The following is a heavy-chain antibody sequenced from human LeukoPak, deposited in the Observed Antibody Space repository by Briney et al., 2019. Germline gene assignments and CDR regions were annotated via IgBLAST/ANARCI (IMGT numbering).Heavy chain of an antibody. Sequence: GGSLRLSCAASGFSFSSYAVSWVRQAPGRGLEWVSAISGSGANTYYADSVKGRFTISRDNAKDTLYLQMNTLRAEDTAVYYCAKRPSAYCFEGGCYFTYRGQGTLVIVSS. CDR1: GFSFSSYA. V-gene: IGHV3-23*01. CDR2: ISGSGANT. J-gene: IGHJ4*02. D-gene: IGHD2-21*01. CDR3: AKRPSAYCFEGGCYFTY.